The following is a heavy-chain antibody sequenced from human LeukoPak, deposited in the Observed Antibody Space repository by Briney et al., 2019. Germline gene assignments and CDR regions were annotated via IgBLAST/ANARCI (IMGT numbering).Heavy chain of an antibody. V-gene: IGHV1-3*01. J-gene: IGHJ5*02. CDR2: INAGNGNT. Sequence: ASVKVSCKASGYTFTSYAMHWVRQAPGQRLEWMGWINAGNGNTKYSQKFQGRVTITRDTSASTAYMELSSLRSEDTAVYYCARRPPFSSSWYWFDPWGQGTLVTVSS. CDR3: ARRPPFSSSWYWFDP. CDR1: GYTFTSYA. D-gene: IGHD6-13*01.